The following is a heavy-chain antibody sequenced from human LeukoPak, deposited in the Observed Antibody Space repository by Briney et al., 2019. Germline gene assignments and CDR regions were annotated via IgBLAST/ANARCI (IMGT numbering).Heavy chain of an antibody. CDR2: IYYSGST. V-gene: IGHV4-39*01. Sequence: SETLSLTCTVSGGSISSSSYYWGWIRQPPGKGLEWIGSIYYSGSTYYNPSLKSRVTISVDTSKNLFSLKLSSVTAADTAVYYCARGTLLWFGELNWFDPWGQGTLVTVSS. CDR3: ARGTLLWFGELNWFDP. J-gene: IGHJ5*02. D-gene: IGHD3-10*01. CDR1: GGSISSSSYY.